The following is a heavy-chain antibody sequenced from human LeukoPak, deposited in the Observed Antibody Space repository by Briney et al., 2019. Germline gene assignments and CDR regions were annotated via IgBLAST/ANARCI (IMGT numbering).Heavy chain of an antibody. Sequence: PGGSLRLSCAASGFTFSSYWMSWVRQAPGKGLEWVANIKKDGSEKYYVDSVKGRFTISRDNAKTSLYLQMNSLRAEDTAVYYCARDLLGWFGELLYWWGQGTLVTVSS. CDR2: IKKDGSEK. CDR1: GFTFSSYW. D-gene: IGHD3-10*01. CDR3: ARDLLGWFGELLYW. V-gene: IGHV3-7*01. J-gene: IGHJ4*02.